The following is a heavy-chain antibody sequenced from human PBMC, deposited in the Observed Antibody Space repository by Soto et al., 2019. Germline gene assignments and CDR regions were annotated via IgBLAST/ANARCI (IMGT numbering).Heavy chain of an antibody. CDR1: GGSISSSSYY. CDR2: IYYSGST. J-gene: IGHJ3*02. V-gene: IGHV4-39*07. CDR3: ARDLGYCSGGSCYWDHDAFDI. D-gene: IGHD2-15*01. Sequence: PSETLSLTCTVSGGSISSSSYYWGWIRQPPGKGLEWIGSIYYSGSTYYNPSLKSRVTISVDTSKNQFSLKLSSVTAADTAVYYCARDLGYCSGGSCYWDHDAFDIWGQGTMVTVSS.